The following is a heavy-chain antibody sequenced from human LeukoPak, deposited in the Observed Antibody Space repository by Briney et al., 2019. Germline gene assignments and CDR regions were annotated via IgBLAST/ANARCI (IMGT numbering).Heavy chain of an antibody. D-gene: IGHD3-3*01. CDR1: GGSISSGGHS. Sequence: SEALSLTCTVSGGSISSGGHSWSWIRQPPGKGLEWIGYIYHSGSGSTYYNPSLKSRVTISIDKSKNQFSLKLNSVTAADTAVYYCARINDFWSGPTLDVWGQGTTVTVSS. CDR3: ARINDFWSGPTLDV. CDR2: IYHSGSGST. J-gene: IGHJ6*02. V-gene: IGHV4-30-2*01.